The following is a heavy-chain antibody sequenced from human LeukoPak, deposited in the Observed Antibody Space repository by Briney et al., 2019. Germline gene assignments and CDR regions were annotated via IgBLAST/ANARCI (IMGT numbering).Heavy chain of an antibody. CDR3: ARLRSWHRNRRLDYFDY. Sequence: SETLSLTCTVPGGSLSSYYWGWIRQPPGEGLEWIGHIYYSGSTNYNPSLKSRVTISVDTSKNQFSLKLSSVTAADTAVYYCARLRSWHRNRRLDYFDYWGQGTLVTVSS. D-gene: IGHD5-12*01. CDR2: IYYSGST. V-gene: IGHV4-59*08. J-gene: IGHJ4*02. CDR1: GGSLSSYY.